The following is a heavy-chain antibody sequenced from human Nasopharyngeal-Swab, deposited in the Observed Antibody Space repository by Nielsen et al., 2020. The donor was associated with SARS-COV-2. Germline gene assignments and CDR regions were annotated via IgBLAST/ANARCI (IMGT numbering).Heavy chain of an antibody. D-gene: IGHD6-19*01. CDR1: GDSVSSNRAA. CDR2: AYYRSTWYH. V-gene: IGHV6-1*01. Sequence: SQTLSLTCFISGDSVSSNRAAWHWIRQSQSRGLEWLGRAYYRSTWYHDYAVSVQGRVSINPDTSKNLFSLQLNSVTPDDTAVYYCARGSHNSCWFWGRGTLVTVSS. CDR3: ARGSHNSCWF. J-gene: IGHJ4*02.